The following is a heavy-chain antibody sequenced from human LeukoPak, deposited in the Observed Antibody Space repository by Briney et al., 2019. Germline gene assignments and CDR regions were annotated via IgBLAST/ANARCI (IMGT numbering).Heavy chain of an antibody. Sequence: PGGSLRLSCAASGFTFSSYAMSWVRQAPGKGLEWVPAISGSGGSTYYADSVKGRFTISRDNSKNTLYLQMNSLRAEDTAVYYCAKDYVWGSHQFDYWGQGTLVTVSS. CDR2: ISGSGGST. CDR3: AKDYVWGSHQFDY. D-gene: IGHD3-16*01. J-gene: IGHJ4*02. V-gene: IGHV3-23*01. CDR1: GFTFSSYA.